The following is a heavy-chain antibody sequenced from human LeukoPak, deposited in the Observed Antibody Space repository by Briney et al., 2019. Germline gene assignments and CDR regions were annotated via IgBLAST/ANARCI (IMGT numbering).Heavy chain of an antibody. V-gene: IGHV1-69*13. CDR3: ARQDPIAAAGT. J-gene: IGHJ4*02. D-gene: IGHD6-13*01. CDR1: GGTFSSYA. CDR2: IIPIFGTA. Sequence: GASVKVSCKASGGTFSSYAISWVRQALGQGLEWMGGIIPIFGTANYAQKFQGRVTITADESTSTAYMELSSLRSEDTAVYYCARQDPIAAAGTWGQGTLVTVSS.